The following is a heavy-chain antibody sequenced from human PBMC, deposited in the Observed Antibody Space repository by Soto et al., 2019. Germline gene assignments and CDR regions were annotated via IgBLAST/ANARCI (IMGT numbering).Heavy chain of an antibody. D-gene: IGHD1-26*01. CDR2: ISHSGGST. CDR3: AKGLYKRSYTDFDY. Sequence: GGSLRLSFAASGFTLRNYVMTGFRQAPGKGLEWVSSISHSGGSTDYADSVKARFTISRDISKNTLYLQMSGLRADDTAVYFCAKGLYKRSYTDFDYWGQGTLVTVSS. CDR1: GFTLRNYV. V-gene: IGHV3-23*01. J-gene: IGHJ4*02.